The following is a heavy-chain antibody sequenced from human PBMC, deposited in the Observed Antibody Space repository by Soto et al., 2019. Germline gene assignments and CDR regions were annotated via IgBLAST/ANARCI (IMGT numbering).Heavy chain of an antibody. Sequence: PVGSLRLSCAASGFTFTNYGFHWVRQAPGKVLEWVAAIWSDGNNRYNGGAVEGRFTISKDNSKNMLYLQMNDLRVEDTALYYCARDSIRVPADFDYWGQGTLVTVSS. J-gene: IGHJ4*02. CDR1: GFTFTNYG. V-gene: IGHV3-33*01. CDR3: ARDSIRVPADFDY. CDR2: IWSDGNNR. D-gene: IGHD1-20*01.